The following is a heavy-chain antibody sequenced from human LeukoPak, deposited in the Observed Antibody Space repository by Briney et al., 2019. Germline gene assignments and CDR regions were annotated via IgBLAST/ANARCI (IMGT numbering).Heavy chain of an antibody. J-gene: IGHJ6*03. CDR3: ARSEDCSSTSCYGDYYYYYMDV. CDR1: GFTFSSYW. V-gene: IGHV3-74*01. CDR2: INSDGSST. Sequence: PGGSLRLSCAASGFTFSSYWMHWVRQAPGKGLVWVSRINSDGSSTSYADSVKGRFTISRDNSKNTLYLQMNSLRAEDTAVYYCARSEDCSSTSCYGDYYYYYMDVWGKGTTVTVSS. D-gene: IGHD2-2*01.